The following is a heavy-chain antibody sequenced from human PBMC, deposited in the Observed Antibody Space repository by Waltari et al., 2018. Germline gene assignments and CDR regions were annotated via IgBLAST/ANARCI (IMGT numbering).Heavy chain of an antibody. CDR3: ARDEEWSSDR. V-gene: IGHV3-7*03. D-gene: IGHD3-3*01. CDR2: INKDGSKK. J-gene: IGHJ4*02. CDR1: GFTFSSHW. Sequence: EVQLVESGGGLVKPGGSLRLSCAASGFTFSSHWMNWVRQAPGKGLEWVAIINKDGSKKFYVDSVRGRFTVSRDNAKNSLYLQMNSLRVDDTAVYYCARDEEWSSDRWGQGTLVTVSS.